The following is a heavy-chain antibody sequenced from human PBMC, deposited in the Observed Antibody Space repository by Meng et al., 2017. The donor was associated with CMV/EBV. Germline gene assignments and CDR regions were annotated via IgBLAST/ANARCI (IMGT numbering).Heavy chain of an antibody. J-gene: IGHJ4*02. CDR3: ARDDSYGYSY. CDR2: INHSGST. Sequence: SETLSLTCAVHGGSFSGYYWSWIRQPPGKGLEWIGEINHSGSTNYNPSLKSRVTISVETSKNQFSLKLSSVTAADTAVYYCARDDSYGYSYWGQGTLVTVSS. D-gene: IGHD5-18*01. CDR1: GGSFSGYY. V-gene: IGHV4-34*01.